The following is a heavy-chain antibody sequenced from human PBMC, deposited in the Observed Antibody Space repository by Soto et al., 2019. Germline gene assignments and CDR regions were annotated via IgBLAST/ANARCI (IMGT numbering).Heavy chain of an antibody. CDR3: ARGHIPVYGPVPDYFDS. V-gene: IGHV4-34*02. CDR2: VTHSGST. Sequence: QVHLQQWGAGLLKPSETLSLTCGVYGGSLRGSCWSWIRQPPGKALEWLGKVTHSGSTTFTPSLNSRVSVSVDTSDNQFSLKLTAVTAADTAVYYCARGHIPVYGPVPDYFDSWGQGTLVTVSS. J-gene: IGHJ4*02. CDR1: GGSLRGSC. D-gene: IGHD2-21*01.